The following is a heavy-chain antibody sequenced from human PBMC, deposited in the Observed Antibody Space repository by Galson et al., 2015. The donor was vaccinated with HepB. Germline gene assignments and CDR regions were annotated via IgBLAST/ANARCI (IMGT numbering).Heavy chain of an antibody. Sequence: SVKVSCKASGGTFSNHVINWVRQAPGQGLERMGGIIPMFGEPRHAQKFQDRITLSADASTSTAYMEVTSLQSADTAVYYCARGNYGMDVWGQGTTVIVSS. J-gene: IGHJ6*02. CDR2: IIPMFGEP. V-gene: IGHV1-69*13. CDR3: ARGNYGMDV. CDR1: GGTFSNHV.